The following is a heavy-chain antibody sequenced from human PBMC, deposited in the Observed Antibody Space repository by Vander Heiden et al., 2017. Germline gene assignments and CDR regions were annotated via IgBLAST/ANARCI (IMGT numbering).Heavy chain of an antibody. V-gene: IGHV3-53*01. CDR1: GSPVRSNY. J-gene: IGHJ4*02. D-gene: IGHD2-21*02. CDR2: IYSGGST. Sequence: EAQLVESGPGLIQPGGSLRLSCAPSGSPVRSNYMSGVRQAPGKGLEWVSVIYSGGSTYYADSVKGRFSIFRDNSKNTLYLQMNNLRAEDTAVYYCASGQPYCGGDCYSLDYWGQGTLVTVSS. CDR3: ASGQPYCGGDCYSLDY.